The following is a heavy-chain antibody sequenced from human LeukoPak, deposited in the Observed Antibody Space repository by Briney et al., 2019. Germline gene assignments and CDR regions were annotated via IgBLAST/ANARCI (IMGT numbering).Heavy chain of an antibody. Sequence: PGGSLRLSCAASGFTFSNNWMSWVRQAPGRGLEWAANINQDGSEKNYVDSAKGRFTISRDNAKNSVYLQMNSLRAEDTAVYYCVRGKGWLDPWGQGILVTVSS. CDR3: VRGKGWLDP. J-gene: IGHJ5*02. V-gene: IGHV3-7*03. CDR1: GFTFSNNW. CDR2: INQDGSEK.